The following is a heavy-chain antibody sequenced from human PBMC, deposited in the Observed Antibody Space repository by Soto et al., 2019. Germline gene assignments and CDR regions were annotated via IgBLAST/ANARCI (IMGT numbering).Heavy chain of an antibody. D-gene: IGHD1-26*01. Sequence: GGSLRLSCAASGFTFSSYSMNWVRQAPGKGLEWVSSISSSSSYIYYADSVKGRFTISRDNAKNSLYLQMNSLRAEDTAVYYCAIDLGGTTPFDYWGQGTLVTVSS. J-gene: IGHJ4*02. V-gene: IGHV3-21*01. CDR2: ISSSSSYI. CDR1: GFTFSSYS. CDR3: AIDLGGTTPFDY.